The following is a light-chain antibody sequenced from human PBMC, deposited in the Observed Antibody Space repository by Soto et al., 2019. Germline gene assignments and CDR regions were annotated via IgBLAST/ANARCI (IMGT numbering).Light chain of an antibody. V-gene: IGLV2-8*01. CDR1: SSDVGAYNY. J-gene: IGLJ1*01. CDR2: EVS. CDR3: TSYAGTYSFFYV. Sequence: QSALTQPPSASGSPGQSFTISCIGTSSDVGAYNYVSWYQQLPGKAPKLIIYEVSKRPSGVPDRFSGSKSGNTASLTVSGLQAEDEADYYCTSYAGTYSFFYVFGTGTKVTVL.